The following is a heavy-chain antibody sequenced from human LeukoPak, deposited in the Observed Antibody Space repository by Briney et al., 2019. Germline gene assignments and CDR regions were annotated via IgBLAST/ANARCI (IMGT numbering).Heavy chain of an antibody. Sequence: SVKVSCKASGGTFSSYAISWVRQAPGQGLEWIGRIIPNFGTANYAQKFQGRVTITTDESTSTAYMELSSLRSEDTAVYYCASGAFSMVRGVTYYFDYWGQGTLVTVSS. CDR1: GGTFSSYA. CDR2: IIPNFGTA. V-gene: IGHV1-69*05. J-gene: IGHJ4*02. CDR3: ASGAFSMVRGVTYYFDY. D-gene: IGHD3-10*01.